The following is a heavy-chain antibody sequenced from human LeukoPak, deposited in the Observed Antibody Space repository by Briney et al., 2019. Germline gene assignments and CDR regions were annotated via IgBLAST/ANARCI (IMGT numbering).Heavy chain of an antibody. Sequence: GGSLRLSCAASGFTFSSYSMNWVRQAPGKGLEWVSSISSSSSNIYYADSVKGRFTISRDNAKNSLYLQMNSLRVEDTAVYYCARCTTGRAFGSLREIKRSREIDYWGQGTLVTVSS. CDR1: GFTFSSYS. CDR2: ISSSSSNI. V-gene: IGHV3-21*01. J-gene: IGHJ4*02. CDR3: ARCTTGRAFGSLREIKRSREIDY. D-gene: IGHD1-1*01.